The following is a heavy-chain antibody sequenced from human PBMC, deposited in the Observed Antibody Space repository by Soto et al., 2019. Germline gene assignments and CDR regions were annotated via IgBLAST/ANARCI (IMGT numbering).Heavy chain of an antibody. CDR1: GFTFSDYA. CDR2: IDGSSATT. V-gene: IGHV3-23*01. D-gene: IGHD2-2*01. J-gene: IGHJ6*02. CDR3: ARDRRPSIYSGLAV. Sequence: GGSLRLSCAASGFTFSDYAMSWVRQAPGKGLEWVSAIDGSSATTNYADSVKGRFTISRDNSKNTLFLHMSGMRAEDTAVYYCARDRRPSIYSGLAVWGQGTTVTVSS.